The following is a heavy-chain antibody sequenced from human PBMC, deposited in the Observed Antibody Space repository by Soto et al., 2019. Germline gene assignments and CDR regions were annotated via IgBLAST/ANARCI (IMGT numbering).Heavy chain of an antibody. CDR3: ARLLWSRGDWFDP. J-gene: IGHJ5*02. Sequence: SETLSLTCTVSGGSISSGDYYWSWIRQPPGKGLEWIGSMSYSGSTNYNPSLKSRVTISVDTSKNQFSLKLSSVTAADTAVYYCARLLWSRGDWFDPWGQGTLVTVSS. CDR2: MSYSGST. CDR1: GGSISSGDYY. D-gene: IGHD3-10*01. V-gene: IGHV4-39*07.